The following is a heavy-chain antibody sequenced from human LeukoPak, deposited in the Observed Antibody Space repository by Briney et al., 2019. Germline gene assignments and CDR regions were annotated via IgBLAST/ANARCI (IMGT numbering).Heavy chain of an antibody. V-gene: IGHV4-59*08. CDR3: AKSGGYGLIDY. Sequence: SETLSLTCSVSGGSMSSYYWSWIRQSPGKGLEWIGYIYHSGSTDYNSSLKSRVTISEDTSKNQFSLKLNSVTAADTAMYYCAKSGGYGLIDYWGQGTLVTVSS. D-gene: IGHD1-26*01. J-gene: IGHJ4*02. CDR2: IYHSGST. CDR1: GGSMSSYY.